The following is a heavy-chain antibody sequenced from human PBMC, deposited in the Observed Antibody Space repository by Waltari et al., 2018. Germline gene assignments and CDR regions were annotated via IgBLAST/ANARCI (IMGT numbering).Heavy chain of an antibody. Sequence: EVQLVESGGGLVQPGQSLRLSCTTSGVSFGDYVMTWVRQAPGKGLEWVGFIRNQAYGGTAEYAASVKGRFTISRDDSKGNVYLEMNSLRTEDTAVYFCTRNVFSDYWGQGSLVTVSS. CDR2: IRNQAYGGTA. CDR3: TRNVFSDY. V-gene: IGHV3-49*04. CDR1: GVSFGDYV. J-gene: IGHJ4*02.